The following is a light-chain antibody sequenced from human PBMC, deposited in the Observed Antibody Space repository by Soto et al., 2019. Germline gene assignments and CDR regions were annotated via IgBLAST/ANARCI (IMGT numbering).Light chain of an antibody. CDR2: DVT. CDR1: TSDVGGYNY. J-gene: IGLJ3*02. Sequence: QYALTQPASVSGSPGRSITISCTGTTSDVGGYNYVSWYQQHPGKAPKLIIFDVTDRPSGVSDRFSGSKSGNTASLTITGVQAEDEADYYCTSYTSNSTLVFGGGTKVTVL. V-gene: IGLV2-14*03. CDR3: TSYTSNSTLV.